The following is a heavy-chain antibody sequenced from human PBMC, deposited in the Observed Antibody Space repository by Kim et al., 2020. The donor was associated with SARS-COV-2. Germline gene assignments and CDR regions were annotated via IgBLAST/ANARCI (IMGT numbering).Heavy chain of an antibody. D-gene: IGHD3-22*01. CDR3: ARDYYDSSGYYYLFDY. J-gene: IGHJ4*02. V-gene: IGHV3-48*03. Sequence: SVNGRFTISRDNAKNSLYLQMNSLRAEDTAVYYCARDYYDSSGYYYLFDYWGQGTLVTVSS.